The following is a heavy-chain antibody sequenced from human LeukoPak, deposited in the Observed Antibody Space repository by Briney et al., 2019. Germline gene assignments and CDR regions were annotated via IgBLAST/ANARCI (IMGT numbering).Heavy chain of an antibody. J-gene: IGHJ4*02. CDR3: ARDSSGWSPLDY. CDR1: GGSISSGGYY. CDR2: IYYSGST. Sequence: SQTLSLTCTVSGGSISSGGYYWSWIRQHPGKGLEWIGYIYYSGSTYYNPSLKSRVTISVDTSKNQFSLKLSSVTAADTAVYYCARDSSGWSPLDYWGQGTLVTVSS. D-gene: IGHD6-19*01. V-gene: IGHV4-31*03.